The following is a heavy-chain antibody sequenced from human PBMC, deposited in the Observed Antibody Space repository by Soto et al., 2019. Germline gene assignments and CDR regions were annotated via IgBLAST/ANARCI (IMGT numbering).Heavy chain of an antibody. CDR1: GYTLTELS. J-gene: IGHJ4*02. Sequence: ASVKVSCKVSGYTLTELSMDWVRQAPGKGLEWMGGFDPEDGETIYAQKFQGRVTMTEDTSTDTAYMELSSLRSEDTAVYYCATADRNYDFAIYWGQGTLVTVSS. D-gene: IGHD3-3*01. CDR3: ATADRNYDFAIY. V-gene: IGHV1-24*01. CDR2: FDPEDGET.